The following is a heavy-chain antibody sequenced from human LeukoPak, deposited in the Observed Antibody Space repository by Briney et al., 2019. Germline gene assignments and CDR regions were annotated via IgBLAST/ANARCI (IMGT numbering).Heavy chain of an antibody. V-gene: IGHV3-48*03. CDR1: GFTFSSYE. CDR2: ISSSGSTI. CDR3: AREIKSFGYYDSSGYYRGSAFDI. Sequence: PGGSLRLSCAASGFTFSSYEMNWVRQAPGKGLEGVSYISSSGSTIYYADSVKGRFTISRDNVKNSLYLQMNSLRAEDTAVYYCAREIKSFGYYDSSGYYRGSAFDIWGQGTMVTVSS. J-gene: IGHJ3*02. D-gene: IGHD3-22*01.